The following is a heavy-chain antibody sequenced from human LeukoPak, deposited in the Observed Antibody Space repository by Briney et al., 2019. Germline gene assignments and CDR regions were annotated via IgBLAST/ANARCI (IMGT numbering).Heavy chain of an antibody. CDR2: ISWNSGSI. J-gene: IGHJ4*02. Sequence: GGSLRLSCAASGFTFDDYAMHWVRQAPGKGLEWVSGISWNSGSIGYAESVKGRFTISRDNAKNSLYLQMNSLRAEDTALYYCAKSMVRGVIITLDYWGQGTLVTVSS. CDR3: AKSMVRGVIITLDY. D-gene: IGHD3-10*01. CDR1: GFTFDDYA. V-gene: IGHV3-9*01.